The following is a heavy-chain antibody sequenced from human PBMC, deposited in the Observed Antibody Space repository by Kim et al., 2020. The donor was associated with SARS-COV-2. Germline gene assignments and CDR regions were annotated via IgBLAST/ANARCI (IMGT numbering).Heavy chain of an antibody. V-gene: IGHV3-23*01. CDR3: AKATAYYDSSGYSVIHWYFDL. J-gene: IGHJ2*01. Sequence: GGSLRLSCAASGFTFSSYAMSWVRQAPGKGLEWVSAISGSGGSTYYADSVKGRFTISRDNSKNTLYLQMNSLRAEDTAVYYCAKATAYYDSSGYSVIHWYFDLWGRGTLVTVSS. CDR1: GFTFSSYA. D-gene: IGHD3-22*01. CDR2: ISGSGGST.